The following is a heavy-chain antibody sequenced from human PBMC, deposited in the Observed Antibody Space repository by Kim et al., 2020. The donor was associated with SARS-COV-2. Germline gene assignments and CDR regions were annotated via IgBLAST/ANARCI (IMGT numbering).Heavy chain of an antibody. Sequence: GGSLRLSCAASGFTFSSYAMSWVRQAPGKGLEWVSVIYSGGSSTYYADSVKGRFTISRDNSKNTLYLQMNSLRAEDTAVYYCASTYYDILTGYYAFDYWGQGTLVTVSS. V-gene: IGHV3-23*03. CDR2: IYSGGSST. D-gene: IGHD3-9*01. CDR3: ASTYYDILTGYYAFDY. J-gene: IGHJ4*02. CDR1: GFTFSSYA.